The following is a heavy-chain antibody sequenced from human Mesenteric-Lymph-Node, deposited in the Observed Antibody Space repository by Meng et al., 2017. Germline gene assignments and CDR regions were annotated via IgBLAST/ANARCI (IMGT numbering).Heavy chain of an antibody. CDR2: IYPGDSDT. Sequence: GESLKISCEVSGYSFNTYWIGWVRQMPGKGLEWMGIIYPGDSDTRYSPSFQGQVTISADKSISTAYLQWSSLKASDTAMYYCARDHAPSIAAAGTINWFDPWGQGTLVTVSS. CDR3: ARDHAPSIAAAGTINWFDP. V-gene: IGHV5-51*01. CDR1: GYSFNTYW. D-gene: IGHD6-13*01. J-gene: IGHJ5*02.